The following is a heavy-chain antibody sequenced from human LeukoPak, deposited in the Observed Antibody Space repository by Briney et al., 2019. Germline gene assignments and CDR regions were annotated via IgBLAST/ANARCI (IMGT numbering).Heavy chain of an antibody. V-gene: IGHV3-48*01. CDR2: ISSSSSTI. CDR3: ASFGAEDAFDI. D-gene: IGHD3-16*01. CDR1: GFTFSSYS. J-gene: IGHJ3*02. Sequence: GGSLRLSCAASGFTFSSYSMNWVRQAPGKGLEWVSYISSSSSTIYYADSVKGRFTISRDNAKNSLYLQMNSLRAEDTAVYYCASFGAEDAFDIWGQGTMVTVSS.